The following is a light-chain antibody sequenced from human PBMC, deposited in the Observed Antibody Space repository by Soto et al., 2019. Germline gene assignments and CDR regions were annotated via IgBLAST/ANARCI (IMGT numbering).Light chain of an antibody. V-gene: IGKV3-20*01. CDR3: QQYGVSPGT. CDR1: QSVSSSH. J-gene: IGKJ1*01. Sequence: ELVLTQSPGTLSLSPGERATLSCRASQSVSSSHLAWYHQKPGQAPRLLIYGASSRATGIPDRFSGSGSGTDFTLTISRLEPEDFAVYYCQQYGVSPGTFGQGTKVEIK. CDR2: GAS.